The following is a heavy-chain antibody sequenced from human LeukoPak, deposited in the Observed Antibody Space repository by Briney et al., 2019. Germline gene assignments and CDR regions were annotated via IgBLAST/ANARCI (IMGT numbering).Heavy chain of an antibody. V-gene: IGHV1-2*02. Sequence: ASVKVSCKTSGYTFTGYYMHWVRQAPGQGLEYMGWINPSSGGTDYAQKFQGRVTMTRDSSISTAYMELSRLRSDDTAMYYCARGEGYGGIYGMDVWGQGTTVTVSS. CDR2: INPSSGGT. CDR3: ARGEGYGGIYGMDV. CDR1: GYTFTGYY. J-gene: IGHJ6*02. D-gene: IGHD4-23*01.